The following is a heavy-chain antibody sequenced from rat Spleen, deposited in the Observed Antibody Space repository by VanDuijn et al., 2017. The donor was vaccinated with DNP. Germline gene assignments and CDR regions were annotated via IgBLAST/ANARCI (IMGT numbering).Heavy chain of an antibody. Sequence: VQLKESGPGLVQPSQTLSLTCTVSGFSLTSYDVHWIRQAPTKGLEWVASITPSGGNTYYRDSVKGRFTISRDNAKSTLSLQMESLRYEDTATYYCTTLSFITTVVGDYWGQGVMVTVSS. V-gene: IGHV5-19*01. CDR2: ITPSGGNT. J-gene: IGHJ2*01. CDR1: GFSLTSYD. D-gene: IGHD1-1*01. CDR3: TTLSFITTVVGDY.